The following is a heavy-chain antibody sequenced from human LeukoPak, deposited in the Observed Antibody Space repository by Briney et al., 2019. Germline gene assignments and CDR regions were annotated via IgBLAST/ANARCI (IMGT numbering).Heavy chain of an antibody. CDR3: ARDRASHCYRCNVDY. Sequence: GGSLRLSCAASGLTFSNYGMHWVRQAPGKGLEWVAFTLLNGNNNYYADSVKGRFTISRDNSKNTLYLQMNSLRPEDTAVYSCARDRASHCYRCNVDYWGQGTLVTVSS. V-gene: IGHV3-30*02. D-gene: IGHD2-2*02. J-gene: IGHJ4*02. CDR2: TLLNGNNN. CDR1: GLTFSNYG.